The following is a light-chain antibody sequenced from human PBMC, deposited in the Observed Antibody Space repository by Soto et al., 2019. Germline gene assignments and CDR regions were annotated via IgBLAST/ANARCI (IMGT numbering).Light chain of an antibody. Sequence: EVVLTQSPGTLSLSPGEIATLSCRASQSVSNKYLAWYQQKPGQAPRLLIFGSSDRATGIPDRFSGSGSGTDVTLTISRQEPEDFAVYYCQQYGSSPPYTFGQGTKLEIK. CDR2: GSS. CDR3: QQYGSSPPYT. J-gene: IGKJ2*01. CDR1: QSVSNKY. V-gene: IGKV3-20*01.